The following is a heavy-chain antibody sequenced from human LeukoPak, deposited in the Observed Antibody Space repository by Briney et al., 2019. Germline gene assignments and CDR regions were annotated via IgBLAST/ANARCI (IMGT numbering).Heavy chain of an antibody. CDR2: ISGSGGST. D-gene: IGHD6-19*01. Sequence: AGGSLRLSCAASGFTFSSYAMSWVRQAPGKGLEWVSAISGSGGSTYYADSVKGRFTISRDNSKNTLYLQMNSLRAEDTAVHYCAKGGSSGWYPDYWGQGTLVTVSS. CDR1: GFTFSSYA. CDR3: AKGGSSGWYPDY. V-gene: IGHV3-23*01. J-gene: IGHJ4*02.